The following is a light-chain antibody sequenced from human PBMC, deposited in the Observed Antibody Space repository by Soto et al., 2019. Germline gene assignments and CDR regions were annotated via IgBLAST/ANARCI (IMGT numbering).Light chain of an antibody. CDR2: AVS. CDR1: SSDIGSYDH. CDR3: ISYTDRQSYL. Sequence: QSVLTQPASVSGSPGQSFTISCSGTSSDIGSYDHVAWYQQFPGKSPKLIIYAVSDRPSGVSDRFSGSKSGISASLTIPGLQTEDEADYYCISYTDRQSYLFGTGTKVTVL. V-gene: IGLV2-14*03. J-gene: IGLJ1*01.